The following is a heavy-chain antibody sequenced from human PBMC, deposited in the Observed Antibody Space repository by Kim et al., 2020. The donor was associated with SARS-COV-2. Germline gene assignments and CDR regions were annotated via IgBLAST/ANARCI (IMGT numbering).Heavy chain of an antibody. J-gene: IGHJ6*02. D-gene: IGHD4-17*01. Sequence: GGSLRLSCAASGFTFSSYAMSWVRQAPGKGLEWVSAISGSGGSTYYADSVKGRFTISRDNSKNTLYLQMNSLRAEDTAVYYCAKDLGTVTTTYYYGMDVWGQGTTVTVSS. CDR3: AKDLGTVTTTYYYGMDV. V-gene: IGHV3-23*01. CDR2: ISGSGGST. CDR1: GFTFSSYA.